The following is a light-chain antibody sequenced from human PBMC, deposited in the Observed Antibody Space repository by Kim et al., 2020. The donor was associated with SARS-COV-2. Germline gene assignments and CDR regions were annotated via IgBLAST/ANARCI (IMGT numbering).Light chain of an antibody. CDR3: QKYDRAPWT. CDR1: QVINNY. V-gene: IGKV1-27*01. CDR2: GAS. Sequence: GSVGDRVTITCRASQVINNYLAWYQQKPGKAPTVLIYGASTLHSGVPSRFSGSGSGTDFTLTISSLQPEDVGTYYCQKYDRAPWTFGHGTKVDIK. J-gene: IGKJ1*01.